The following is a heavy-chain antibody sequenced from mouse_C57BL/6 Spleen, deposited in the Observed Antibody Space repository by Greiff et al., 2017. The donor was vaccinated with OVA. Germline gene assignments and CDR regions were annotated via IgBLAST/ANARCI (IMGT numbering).Heavy chain of an antibody. D-gene: IGHD2-5*01. CDR1: GYTFTSYW. J-gene: IGHJ1*03. Sequence: QVQLKQPGAELVRPGTSVKLSCKASGYTFTSYWMHWVKQRPGQGLEWIGVIDPSDSYTNYNQKFKGKATLTVDTSSSTAYMQLSSLTSEDSAVYYCARTSYYSSPLWYFDVWGTGTTVTVSS. CDR3: ARTSYYSSPLWYFDV. V-gene: IGHV1-59*01. CDR2: IDPSDSYT.